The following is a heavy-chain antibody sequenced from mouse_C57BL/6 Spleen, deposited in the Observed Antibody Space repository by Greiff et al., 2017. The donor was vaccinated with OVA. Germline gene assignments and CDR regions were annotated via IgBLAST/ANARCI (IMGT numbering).Heavy chain of an antibody. CDR2: IYPRCGNT. D-gene: IGHD1-1*01. J-gene: IGHJ1*03. CDR1: GYTFTSYG. Sequence: VKLQESGAELARPGASVKLSCKASGYTFTSYGISWVKQRTGQGLEWIGEIYPRCGNTYYNDKFKGKATLTDDKSSRAVYMELRRLTSEDSAVYFCARHLTAVAAKGYFDVWGTGTTVTVSS. V-gene: IGHV1-81*01. CDR3: ARHLTAVAAKGYFDV.